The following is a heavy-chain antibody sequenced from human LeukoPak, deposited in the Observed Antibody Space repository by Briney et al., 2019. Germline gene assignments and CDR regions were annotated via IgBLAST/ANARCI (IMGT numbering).Heavy chain of an antibody. CDR3: ARQVDTSMALPDY. J-gene: IGHJ4*02. D-gene: IGHD5-18*01. V-gene: IGHV1-18*01. Sequence: GASVKVSCKTSGYTFTSYVVSWVRQAPGQRLEWMGWISTYNYNTNYAQKLRGRVTLTKDTSTSTVYMVLRSLRFDDTAISYCARQVDTSMALPDYWGQGTLVTVSS. CDR2: ISTYNYNT. CDR1: GYTFTSYV.